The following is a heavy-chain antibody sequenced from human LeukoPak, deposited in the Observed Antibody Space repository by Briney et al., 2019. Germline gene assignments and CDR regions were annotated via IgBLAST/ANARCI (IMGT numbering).Heavy chain of an antibody. CDR2: ISGSGGST. V-gene: IGHV3-23*01. Sequence: GGSLRLSCAASGFTFSSYAMSWVRQAPGKGLEWVSAISGSGGSTYYADSVKGQFTISRDNSKNTLYLQMNSLRAEDTAVYYCATSRSGGSGYYSTFDYWGQGTLVTVSS. CDR1: GFTFSSYA. J-gene: IGHJ4*02. D-gene: IGHD3-22*01. CDR3: ATSRSGGSGYYSTFDY.